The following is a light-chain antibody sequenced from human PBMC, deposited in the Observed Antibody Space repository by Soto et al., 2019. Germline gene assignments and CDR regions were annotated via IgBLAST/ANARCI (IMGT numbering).Light chain of an antibody. CDR1: QSISSW. Sequence: IQMAQSPSTLSASVGVRVTITCRRSQSISSWLAWYQQKPGKAPKLLIYDASSLESGVPSRFSGSGSGTEFTLTISSLQPDDFATYYCQQYNSYSRTFGQGTKVDI. V-gene: IGKV1-5*01. CDR3: QQYNSYSRT. CDR2: DAS. J-gene: IGKJ1*01.